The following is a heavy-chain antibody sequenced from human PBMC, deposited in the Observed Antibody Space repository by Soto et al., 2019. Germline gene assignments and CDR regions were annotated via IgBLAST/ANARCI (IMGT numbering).Heavy chain of an antibody. D-gene: IGHD6-19*01. J-gene: IGHJ3*02. V-gene: IGHV6-1*01. Sequence: PSQTLSLTCAISGDSVSNNSTAWNWIRQSPSRGLEWLGRTYYRSKWYNDFALSVRSRITINPDTSKNQFSLQLNSVTPEDTALYYCARDVGVAVGGLFPINDAFDIWGQGTMVTVSS. CDR3: ARDVGVAVGGLFPINDAFDI. CDR1: GDSVSNNSTA. CDR2: TYYRSKWYN.